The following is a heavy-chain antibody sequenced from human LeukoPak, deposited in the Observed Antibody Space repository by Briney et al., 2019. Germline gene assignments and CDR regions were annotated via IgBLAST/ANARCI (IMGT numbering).Heavy chain of an antibody. CDR3: ARDLPTPTTVTYYYYYYMDV. Sequence: GASVKVSCKASGYTFTSYGISWVRQAPGQGLEWMGWISAYNGNTNYAQKLQGRVTITTDTSTSTAYMELRSLRSDDTDVYYCARDLPTPTTVTYYYYYYMDVWGKGTTVTVPS. CDR1: GYTFTSYG. D-gene: IGHD4-17*01. J-gene: IGHJ6*03. V-gene: IGHV1-18*04. CDR2: ISAYNGNT.